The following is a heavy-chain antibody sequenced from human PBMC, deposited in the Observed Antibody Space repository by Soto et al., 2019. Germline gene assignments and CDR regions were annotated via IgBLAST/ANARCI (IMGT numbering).Heavy chain of an antibody. CDR2: ISGSGGST. Sequence: GGSLRLSCAASGFTFSSYAMSWVRQAPGKGLEWVSAISGSGGSTYYAGSVKGRFTISRDNSKNTLYLQMNSLRAEDTAVYYCAKRPYYDFWSGYYTYYFDYWGQGTLVTVSS. D-gene: IGHD3-3*01. CDR1: GFTFSSYA. J-gene: IGHJ4*02. CDR3: AKRPYYDFWSGYYTYYFDY. V-gene: IGHV3-23*01.